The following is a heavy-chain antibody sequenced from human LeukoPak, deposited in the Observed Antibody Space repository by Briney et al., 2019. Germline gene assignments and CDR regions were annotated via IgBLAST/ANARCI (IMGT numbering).Heavy chain of an antibody. CDR2: ISGSGGST. J-gene: IGHJ4*02. D-gene: IGHD3-9*01. Sequence: GFLKLSRAGSGINLNRLALGWVRPAPGKGLEWVSTISGSGGSTYYADSVKGRFTISRDNSKNTLYLQMNSLRAEDTAVYYCAKFDYDILTGYSTFDYWGQGTLVTVSS. V-gene: IGHV3-23*01. CDR1: GINLNRLA. CDR3: AKFDYDILTGYSTFDY.